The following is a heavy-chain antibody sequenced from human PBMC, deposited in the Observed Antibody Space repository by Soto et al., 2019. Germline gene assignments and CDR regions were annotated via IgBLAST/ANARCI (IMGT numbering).Heavy chain of an antibody. CDR3: ARAPGGEDGYPRGPWFDP. V-gene: IGHV4-30-4*01. Sequence: SETLSLTCTVSGGSISSGDYYWSWIRQPPGKGLEWIGYIYYSGSTYYNPSLKSRVTISVDTSKNQFSLKLSSVTAADTAVYYCARAPGGEDGYPRGPWFDPWGQGTLVTVSS. J-gene: IGHJ5*02. CDR1: GGSISSGDYY. D-gene: IGHD5-12*01. CDR2: IYYSGST.